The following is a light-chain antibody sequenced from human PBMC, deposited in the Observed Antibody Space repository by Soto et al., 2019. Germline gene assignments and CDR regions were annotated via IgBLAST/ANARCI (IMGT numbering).Light chain of an antibody. Sequence: EIVLTQSPDTLSLSPGERATLSCRTSQSINSHYLAWYQQKPGQAPRLLIYGTSSRATGIPDRSSGSGSGTDFTLTISRLEPEDSAVYYCQEYDGAPITFGLGTRLEIK. CDR1: QSINSHY. CDR2: GTS. CDR3: QEYDGAPIT. J-gene: IGKJ5*01. V-gene: IGKV3-20*01.